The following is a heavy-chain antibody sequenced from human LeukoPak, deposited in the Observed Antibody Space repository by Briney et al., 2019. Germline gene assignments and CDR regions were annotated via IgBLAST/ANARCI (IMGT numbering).Heavy chain of an antibody. Sequence: GGSLRLSCAASGFTFSSYAMSWVRQAPGKGLEWVAVISYDGSNKYYADSVKGRFTISRDNSKNTLYLQMNSLRAEDTAVYYCAKVGSSWGYWFDPWGQGTLVTVSS. CDR1: GFTFSSYA. CDR3: AKVGSSWGYWFDP. CDR2: ISYDGSNK. V-gene: IGHV3-30*18. J-gene: IGHJ5*02. D-gene: IGHD6-13*01.